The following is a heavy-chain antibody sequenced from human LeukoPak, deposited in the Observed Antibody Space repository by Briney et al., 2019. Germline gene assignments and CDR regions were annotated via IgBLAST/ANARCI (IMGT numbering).Heavy chain of an antibody. CDR2: INPSGGST. J-gene: IGHJ5*02. CDR1: GYTFTSYY. D-gene: IGHD3-9*01. V-gene: IGHV1-46*01. Sequence: ASVKVSCKASGYTFTSYYMHWVRQAPGQGLEWMGIINPSGGSTSYAQKFQGRVTMTRDMSTSTVYMELSSLRSEDTAVYYCARELRYFDWLDANWFDPWGQGTLVTVSS. CDR3: ARELRYFDWLDANWFDP.